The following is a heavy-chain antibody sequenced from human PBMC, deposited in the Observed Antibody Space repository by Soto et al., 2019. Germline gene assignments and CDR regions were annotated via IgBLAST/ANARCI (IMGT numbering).Heavy chain of an antibody. CDR1: GFPFTSYD. CDR2: ISTSGSAT. D-gene: IGHD2-2*02. J-gene: IGHJ4*02. Sequence: EVQLVESGGGLVQAGGSLRLSCAASGFPFTSYDMQWVRQAPGKGLEWVSFISTSGSATYYADSVNGRFTISRDNAKNSLYLQMNSLRAEDTAVYYCARSLVDDPIDYWGQGTLAALSS. V-gene: IGHV3-48*03. CDR3: ARSLVDDPIDY.